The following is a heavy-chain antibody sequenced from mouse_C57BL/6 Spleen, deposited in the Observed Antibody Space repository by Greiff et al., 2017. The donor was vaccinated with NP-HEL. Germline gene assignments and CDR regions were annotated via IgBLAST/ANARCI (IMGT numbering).Heavy chain of an antibody. Sequence: VQLQQPGAELVKPGASVKLSCKASGYTFTSYWMQWVKQRPGQGLEWIGEIDPSDSYTNYNQKFKGKATLTVDTSSSTAYMQLSSLTSEDSAVYYCARYYGNYHYYAMDYWGQGTSVTVSS. V-gene: IGHV1-50*01. J-gene: IGHJ4*01. CDR2: IDPSDSYT. CDR1: GYTFTSYW. D-gene: IGHD2-1*01. CDR3: ARYYGNYHYYAMDY.